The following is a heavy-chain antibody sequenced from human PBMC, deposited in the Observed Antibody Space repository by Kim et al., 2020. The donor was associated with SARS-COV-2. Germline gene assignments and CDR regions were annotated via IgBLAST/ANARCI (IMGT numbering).Heavy chain of an antibody. CDR2: IYYSGNT. CDR3: ARVCSLTIFGVVGWLDP. CDR1: GGSISSYY. Sequence: SETLSLTCTVSGGSISSYYWSWIRQPPGKGLEWIGYIYYSGNTNYNPSLKSRVTISVDTSKNQFSLKLSSVTAADTAFYYCARVCSLTIFGVVGWLDPWG. D-gene: IGHD3-3*01. J-gene: IGHJ5*02. V-gene: IGHV4-59*01.